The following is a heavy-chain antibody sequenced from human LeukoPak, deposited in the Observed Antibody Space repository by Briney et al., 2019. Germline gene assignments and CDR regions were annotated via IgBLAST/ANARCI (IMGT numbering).Heavy chain of an antibody. CDR2: IYYSGST. Sequence: SETLSLTCTVSGGSISSYYWSWIRQHPGKGLEWIGYIYYSGSTYYNPSLKSRVTISVDTSKNQFSLKLSSVTAADTAVYYCARVVDYVWGSYRYYFDYWGQGTLVTVSS. CDR3: ARVVDYVWGSYRYYFDY. J-gene: IGHJ4*02. D-gene: IGHD3-16*02. V-gene: IGHV4-59*06. CDR1: GGSISSYY.